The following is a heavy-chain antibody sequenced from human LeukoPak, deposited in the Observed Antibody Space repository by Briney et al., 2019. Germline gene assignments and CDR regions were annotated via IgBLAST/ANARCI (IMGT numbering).Heavy chain of an antibody. D-gene: IGHD6-19*01. CDR1: GFTFSSYG. CDR3: AKDGEQWLVQEVGYFDY. Sequence: PGGSLRPSCAASGFTFSSYGMHWVRQAPGKGLEWVAFIRYDGSNKYYADSVKGRFTISRDNSKNTLYLQMNSLRAEDTAVYYCAKDGEQWLVQEVGYFDYWGQGTLVTVSS. V-gene: IGHV3-30*02. J-gene: IGHJ4*02. CDR2: IRYDGSNK.